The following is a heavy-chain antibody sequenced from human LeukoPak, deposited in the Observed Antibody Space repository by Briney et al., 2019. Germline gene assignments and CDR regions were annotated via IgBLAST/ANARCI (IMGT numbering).Heavy chain of an antibody. CDR2: IRYDGSNK. Sequence: GGSLRLSCAASGFTFSSYGMHWVRQAPGKGLEWVAFIRYDGSNKYYADSVKGRFTISRDNSKNTLYLQMNSLRAEDTAVYYCATPHTRYFQHWGQGTLVTVSS. CDR1: GFTFSSYG. J-gene: IGHJ1*01. V-gene: IGHV3-30*02. CDR3: ATPHTRYFQH.